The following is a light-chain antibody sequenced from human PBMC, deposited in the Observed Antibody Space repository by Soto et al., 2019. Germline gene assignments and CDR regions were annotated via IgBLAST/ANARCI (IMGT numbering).Light chain of an antibody. CDR3: QTWGTDIVA. Sequence: QLVLTQSPSASASLGASVKITCTLSSGHSSNAIAWHQQQPEKGPRYLMKLNSDGSHTKGDGIPDRFSGSSSGAERYLTISSLQSEDEADYYCQTWGTDIVAFGGGTKLTVL. CDR2: LNSDGSH. CDR1: SGHSSNA. J-gene: IGLJ2*01. V-gene: IGLV4-69*01.